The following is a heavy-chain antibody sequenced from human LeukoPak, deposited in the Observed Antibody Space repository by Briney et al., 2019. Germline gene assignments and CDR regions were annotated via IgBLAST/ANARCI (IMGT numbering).Heavy chain of an antibody. CDR1: GGSISSGTYY. J-gene: IGHJ4*02. CDR3: ASFCASTTCYNDGTNFAF. CDR2: IFSSGNN. V-gene: IGHV4-61*02. D-gene: IGHD2-2*01. Sequence: SETLSLTCTVSGGSISSGTYYWSWIRQPAGTGLEYIGRIFSSGNNNYNPSLKSRITMSTDTSKNQFSLNLSSVTAADSAVYYCASFCASTTCYNDGTNFAFWGQGTLVTVSS.